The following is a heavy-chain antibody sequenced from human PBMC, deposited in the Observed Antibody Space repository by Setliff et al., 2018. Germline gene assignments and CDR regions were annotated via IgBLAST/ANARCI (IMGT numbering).Heavy chain of an antibody. Sequence: ASVKVSCKASGYTFTSYGISWVRQAPGQGLEWLGWISASNGNTNSAHKFQDRVTMTTDTSTNTAYMELRSLRSDATAVYYCAIDRYYDSSGYYVSWGQGTLVTVSS. CDR3: AIDRYYDSSGYYVS. J-gene: IGHJ4*02. D-gene: IGHD3-22*01. CDR2: ISASNGNT. V-gene: IGHV1-18*01. CDR1: GYTFTSYG.